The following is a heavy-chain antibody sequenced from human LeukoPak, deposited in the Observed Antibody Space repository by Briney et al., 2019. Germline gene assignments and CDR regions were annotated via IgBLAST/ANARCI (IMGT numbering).Heavy chain of an antibody. D-gene: IGHD3-3*01. V-gene: IGHV1-18*01. CDR2: ISAYNGNT. CDR3: ARDGRCYDFWSGCLDAFDI. Sequence: GSVKVSCKSSGYTFTSYGISWVRPAPGQGLEWMGWISAYNGNTNYAQKLQGRVTMTTDTSTSTAYMELRSLRSDDTAVYYCARDGRCYDFWSGCLDAFDIWGQGTMVTVSS. J-gene: IGHJ3*02. CDR1: GYTFTSYG.